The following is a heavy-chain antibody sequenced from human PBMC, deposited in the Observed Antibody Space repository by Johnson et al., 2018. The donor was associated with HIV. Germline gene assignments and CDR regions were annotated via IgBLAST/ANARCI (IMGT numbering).Heavy chain of an antibody. CDR2: IKHDGSEK. Sequence: VHLVESGGGVVRPGGSLRLPCVSSGFRFSKYWMSWVRQAPGKGLAWVANIKHDGSEKYYVDSVKGRFTISRDNAKNSLYLHMNSLRAEDTAAYYCARELSHDAFDIWGQGTMVTVSS. V-gene: IGHV3-7*01. D-gene: IGHD3-3*02. J-gene: IGHJ3*02. CDR3: ARELSHDAFDI. CDR1: GFRFSKYW.